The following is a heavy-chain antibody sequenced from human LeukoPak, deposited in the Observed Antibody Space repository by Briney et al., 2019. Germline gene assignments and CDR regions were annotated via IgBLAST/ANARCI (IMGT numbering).Heavy chain of an antibody. CDR2: IYYSGST. V-gene: IGHV4-30-4*08. CDR1: GGSISSYY. Sequence: PSETLSLTCTVSGGSISSYYWSWIRQPPGKGLEWIGYIYYSGSTYYNPSLKSRVTISVDTSKNQFSLKLSSVTAADTAVYYCARIVGATIDYWGQGTLVTVSS. D-gene: IGHD1-26*01. CDR3: ARIVGATIDY. J-gene: IGHJ4*02.